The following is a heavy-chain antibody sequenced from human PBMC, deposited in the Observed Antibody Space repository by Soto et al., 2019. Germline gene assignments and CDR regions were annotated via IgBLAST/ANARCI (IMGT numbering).Heavy chain of an antibody. Sequence: QTLSLTCAISGDSVSGNSAAWNWIRQSPSRGLEWLGRTYYRSKWYNDYAVSVKSRITINPDTSKNQFSLQLNSVTPEDTAVYYCARDSPEVGATTNWFDPWGQGTLVTVSS. CDR2: TYYRSKWYN. CDR3: ARDSPEVGATTNWFDP. J-gene: IGHJ5*02. CDR1: GDSVSGNSAA. V-gene: IGHV6-1*01. D-gene: IGHD1-26*01.